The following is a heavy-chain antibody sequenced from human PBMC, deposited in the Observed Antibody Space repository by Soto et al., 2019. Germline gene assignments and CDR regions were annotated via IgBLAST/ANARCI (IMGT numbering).Heavy chain of an antibody. Sequence: QITLKESGPTLVKPTQTLTLTCTFSGFSLSTSGVGVGWIRQPPGKALEWLALIYWGDDKRYSPSLKSRLTITNDTSKNQVVLTMTNMDPVDTATYYCARPNCSGGSCPFDYWGQGTLVTVSS. J-gene: IGHJ4*02. D-gene: IGHD2-15*01. CDR1: GFSLSTSGVG. CDR2: IYWGDDK. CDR3: ARPNCSGGSCPFDY. V-gene: IGHV2-5*02.